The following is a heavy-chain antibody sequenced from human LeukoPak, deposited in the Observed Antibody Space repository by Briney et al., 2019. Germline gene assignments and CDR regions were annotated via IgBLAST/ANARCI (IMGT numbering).Heavy chain of an antibody. D-gene: IGHD3-10*01. CDR3: ARDRQYYYGSGSYYHYMDV. CDR2: INHSGST. Sequence: PSETLSLTCAVYGGSFSGYYWSWIRQPPGKGLEWIGEINHSGSTNYNPSLKSRVTISVDTSKNQFSLKLSSVTAADTAVYYCARDRQYYYGSGSYYHYMDVWGKGTTVTVSS. CDR1: GGSFSGYY. V-gene: IGHV4-34*01. J-gene: IGHJ6*03.